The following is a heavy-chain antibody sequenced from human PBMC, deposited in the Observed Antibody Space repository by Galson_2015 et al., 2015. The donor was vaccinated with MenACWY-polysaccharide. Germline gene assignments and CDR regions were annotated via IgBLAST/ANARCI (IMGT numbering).Heavy chain of an antibody. J-gene: IGHJ4*01. CDR2: IGTSSSTI. CDR1: GFTFSSYL. D-gene: IGHD3-10*01. Sequence: SLRLSCAVSGFTFSSYLMTWVRQAPGKGLEWVSYIGTSSSTISYADSVKGRFTISRDNAENSLYLQMNSLRVKDTAVYYCARGYMVRGGYFDPWGHGTLVTVSS. CDR3: ARGYMVRGGYFDP. V-gene: IGHV3-48*01.